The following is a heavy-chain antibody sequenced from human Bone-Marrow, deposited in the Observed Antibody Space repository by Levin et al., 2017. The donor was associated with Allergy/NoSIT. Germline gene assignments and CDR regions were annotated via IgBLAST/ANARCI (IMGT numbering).Heavy chain of an antibody. V-gene: IGHV4-31*03. Sequence: LRLSCTVSGGSISSGGYYWSWIRQHPGKGLEWIGYIYYSGSTYYNPSLKSRVTISVDTSKNQFSLKLSSVTAADTAVYYCARTTKYSSGWNWLDPWGQGTLGTVSS. D-gene: IGHD6-19*01. CDR2: IYYSGST. CDR1: GGSISSGGYY. CDR3: ARTTKYSSGWNWLDP. J-gene: IGHJ5*02.